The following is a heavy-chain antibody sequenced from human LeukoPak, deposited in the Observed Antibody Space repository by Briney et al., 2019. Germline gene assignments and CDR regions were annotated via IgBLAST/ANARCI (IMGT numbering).Heavy chain of an antibody. Sequence: PGGSLRLSCAASGFTFSSYNMNWVRQAPGKGLECVSSISSSTSHIYYADSVTGRFTISRDNAKNSLYLQMNSLRAEDTAVYYCARWPIAAAPPVYYFDYWGQGTLVTVSS. D-gene: IGHD6-13*01. CDR1: GFTFSSYN. CDR2: ISSSTSHI. CDR3: ARWPIAAAPPVYYFDY. J-gene: IGHJ4*02. V-gene: IGHV3-21*01.